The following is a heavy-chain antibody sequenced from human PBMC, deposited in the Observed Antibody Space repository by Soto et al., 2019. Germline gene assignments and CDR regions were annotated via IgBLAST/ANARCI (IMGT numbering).Heavy chain of an antibody. CDR3: ARDKGGTYFDY. Sequence: SETLSLTCTVSGGSISSYYWSWIRQPPGKGLEWIGYIYYSGSTNYNPSLKSRVTISVDTSKNQFSLKLSSVTAADTAVYYCARDKGGTYFDYWGQGTLVTVSS. J-gene: IGHJ4*02. CDR2: IYYSGST. CDR1: GGSISSYY. V-gene: IGHV4-59*01.